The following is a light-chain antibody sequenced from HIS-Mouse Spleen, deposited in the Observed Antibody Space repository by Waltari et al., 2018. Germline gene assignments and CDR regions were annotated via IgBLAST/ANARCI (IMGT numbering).Light chain of an antibody. V-gene: IGLV2-14*03. CDR3: SSYTSIHVV. CDR1: SSDVGGYNY. Sequence: QSALTQPASVSGSPGQSITISCTGTSSDVGGYNYVPWYQQHPGKAPKLMIYDVSNRPSGVFNRFSGSKSGNTASLTISALQAEDEADYYCSSYTSIHVVFGGGTKLTVL. CDR2: DVS. J-gene: IGLJ2*01.